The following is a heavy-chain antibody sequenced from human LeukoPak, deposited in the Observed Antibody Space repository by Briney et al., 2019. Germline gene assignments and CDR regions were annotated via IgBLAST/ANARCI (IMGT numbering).Heavy chain of an antibody. CDR1: GFTFDDYA. J-gene: IGHJ3*02. V-gene: IGHV3-9*01. CDR2: ISWNSGSI. D-gene: IGHD2-15*01. Sequence: GGSLRLSCAASGFTFDDYAMHWVRHAPGKGLEWVSGISWNSGSIGYADSVKGRFTISRDNAKNSLYLQMNSLRAEDTAVYYCAKSARGYCSGGSCYDAFDIWGQGTMVTVSS. CDR3: AKSARGYCSGGSCYDAFDI.